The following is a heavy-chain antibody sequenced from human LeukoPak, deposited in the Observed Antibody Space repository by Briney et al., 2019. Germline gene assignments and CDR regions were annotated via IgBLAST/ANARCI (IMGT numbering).Heavy chain of an antibody. CDR2: ISWNSDTV. V-gene: IGHV3-9*01. Sequence: PGWSLRLSCAASGFTFDEYAIHWVRHAPGKGLEWVSGISWNSDTVDYADSVKGRFTISRDHAKKSVYLQMNSLRTEDTAFYYCAKAAAAGSYYNAIDYWGQGTLVTVSS. CDR3: AKAAAAGSYYNAIDY. CDR1: GFTFDEYA. J-gene: IGHJ4*02. D-gene: IGHD3-10*01.